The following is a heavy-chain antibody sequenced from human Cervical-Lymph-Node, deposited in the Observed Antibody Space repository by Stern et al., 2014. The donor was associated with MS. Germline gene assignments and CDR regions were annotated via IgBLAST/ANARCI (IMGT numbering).Heavy chain of an antibody. V-gene: IGHV1-3*01. CDR2: INAGNGNT. CDR1: GYTFTSYA. D-gene: IGHD6-19*01. CDR3: ARDIGGWYQPFDY. Sequence: QVQLVQSGAEVKKPGASVKVSCKASGYTFTSYAMHWVRQAPGQRLEWMGWINAGNGNTKYSQKFQGRVTITRDTSASTACMELSSLRSEDTAVYYCARDIGGWYQPFDYWGQGTRVTVSS. J-gene: IGHJ4*02.